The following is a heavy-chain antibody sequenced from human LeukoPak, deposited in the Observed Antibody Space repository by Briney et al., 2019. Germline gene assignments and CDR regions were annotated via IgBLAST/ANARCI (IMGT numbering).Heavy chain of an antibody. CDR1: GFTFSSYA. V-gene: IGHV3-30-3*01. CDR3: ARGSRRQLLYYYYGMDV. Sequence: GGSLRLSCAASGFTFSSYAMHWVRQEPGEGLEWVAVISYDGSNKYYADSVKGRFTISRDNFKNTLYLQMNSLRAEDTAVYYCARGSRRQLLYYYYGMDVWGQGTTVTVSS. CDR2: ISYDGSNK. D-gene: IGHD2-2*01. J-gene: IGHJ6*02.